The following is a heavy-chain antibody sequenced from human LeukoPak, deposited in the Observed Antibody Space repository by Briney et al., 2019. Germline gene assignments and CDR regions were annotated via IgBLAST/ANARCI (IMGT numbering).Heavy chain of an antibody. CDR1: GFTFSSYE. D-gene: IGHD5-24*01. V-gene: IGHV3-23*01. CDR2: IGASGEST. Sequence: GGSLRLSCAASGFTFSSYEMNWVRQAPGKGLEWVSLIGASGESTYYADSVKGRLTISRDNSKNTLSLQMNSLRVEDTAMYFCAKDIQLSTWGLGTMVAVSS. CDR3: AKDIQLST. J-gene: IGHJ3*01.